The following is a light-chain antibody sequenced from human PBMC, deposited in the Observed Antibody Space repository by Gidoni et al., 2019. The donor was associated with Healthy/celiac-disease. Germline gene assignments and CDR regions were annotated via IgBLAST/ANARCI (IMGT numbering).Light chain of an antibody. V-gene: IGKV1-5*01. CDR3: QQYNSYSPWT. CDR2: DAS. J-gene: IGKJ1*01. Sequence: DIQMTQSPSTLSASVGDRVTITCRASQSISSWLSWYTQNPGKAPKLLIYDASSFESGVPARFSGRGSGTEFTLTISSLQPDDFATYYCQQYNSYSPWTFGQGTKVEIK. CDR1: QSISSW.